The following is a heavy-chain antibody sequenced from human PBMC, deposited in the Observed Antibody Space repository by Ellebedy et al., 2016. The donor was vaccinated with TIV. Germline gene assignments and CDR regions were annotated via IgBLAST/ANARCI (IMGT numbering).Heavy chain of an antibody. Sequence: GESLKISCAASGFTFRNFAMTWVRQAPGKGLEWVSSISSSGVSSDYADSVRGRVTISRDNSKSTLYLQMGSLRADDSAEYYCAKLDSSGYYYGRLDYWGQGTLVTVSS. CDR2: ISSSGVSS. CDR3: AKLDSSGYYYGRLDY. V-gene: IGHV3-23*01. J-gene: IGHJ4*02. CDR1: GFTFRNFA. D-gene: IGHD3-22*01.